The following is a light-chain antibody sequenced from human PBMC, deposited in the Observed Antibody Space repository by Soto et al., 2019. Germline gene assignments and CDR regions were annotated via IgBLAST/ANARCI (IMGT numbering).Light chain of an antibody. V-gene: IGLV2-14*01. CDR2: EVS. Sequence: QSVLTQPASVSGSPGQSIAISCIGTTSDVGGYDHVSWYQQHSGKAPKLMIYEVSNRPSGVANRFSGSKSGNTASLTISGLQAEDEADYYCSSYTGSNTWVFGGGTKVTVL. J-gene: IGLJ3*02. CDR3: SSYTGSNTWV. CDR1: TSDVGGYDH.